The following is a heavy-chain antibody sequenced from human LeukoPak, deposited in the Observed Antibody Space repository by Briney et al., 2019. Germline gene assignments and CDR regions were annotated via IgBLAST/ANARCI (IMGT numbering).Heavy chain of an antibody. CDR1: GFTFSRFA. J-gene: IGHJ3*02. V-gene: IGHV3-23*01. CDR2: ISGSGSSA. CDR3: VPEGFDI. Sequence: RPGGSLRLSCEISGFTFSRFAMNWVRQAPGQGLEWISIISGSGSSAYYAGSVKGRFIVSRDNFKNTVNLEMSSLRVEDTAVYYCVPEGFDIWGQGKMVTVSS.